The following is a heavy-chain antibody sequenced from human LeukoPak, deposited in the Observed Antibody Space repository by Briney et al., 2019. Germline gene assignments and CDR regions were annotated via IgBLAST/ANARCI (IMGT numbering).Heavy chain of an antibody. D-gene: IGHD6-19*01. CDR2: INHSGST. CDR3: ARISSRGYYYYYGMDV. Sequence: SETLSLTCTVSGGSITGYYWSWIRQPPGKGLEWIGEINHSGSTNYNPSLKSRVTISVDTSKNQFSLKLSSVTAADTAVYYCARISSRGYYYYYGMDVWGQGTTVTVSS. CDR1: GGSITGYY. V-gene: IGHV4-34*01. J-gene: IGHJ6*02.